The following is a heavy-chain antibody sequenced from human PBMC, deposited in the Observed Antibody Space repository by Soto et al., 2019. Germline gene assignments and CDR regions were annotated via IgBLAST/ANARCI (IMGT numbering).Heavy chain of an antibody. CDR2: IYYSGST. J-gene: IGHJ4*02. CDR3: AKTMVYAMAENQYFDY. V-gene: IGHV4-39*07. Sequence: SETLSLTCTVSGGSISSSSYYWGWIRQPPGKGLEWIGSIYYSGSTYYNPSLKSRVTISRDNSKNTLYLQMNSLRAEDTAVYYCAKTMVYAMAENQYFDYWGQGILVTVSS. D-gene: IGHD2-8*01. CDR1: GGSISSSSYY.